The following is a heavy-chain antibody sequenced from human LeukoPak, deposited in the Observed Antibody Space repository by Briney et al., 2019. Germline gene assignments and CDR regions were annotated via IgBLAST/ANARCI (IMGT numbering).Heavy chain of an antibody. J-gene: IGHJ4*02. CDR1: GYSISSDYY. D-gene: IGHD3-22*01. V-gene: IGHV4-38-2*02. Sequence: SETLSLTCTVSGYSISSDYYWGWIRQPPGKGLEWIGSIHHSGSTYYNPSLKSRLTISVDTSKNQLSLKLSSVTAADTAVYYCAREGYYDSSGYYHFDYWGQGTLVTVSS. CDR3: AREGYYDSSGYYHFDY. CDR2: IHHSGST.